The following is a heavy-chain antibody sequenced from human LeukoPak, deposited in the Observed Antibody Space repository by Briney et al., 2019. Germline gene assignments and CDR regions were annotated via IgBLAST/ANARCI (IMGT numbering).Heavy chain of an antibody. Sequence: ASVKVSCKASGYTFTGYYMHWVRRAPGQGLEWMGWINPNSGGTNYAQKFQGRVTMTRDTSISTAYMELSRLRSDDTAVYYCAREFTMVRGAPVYWGQGTLVTVSS. CDR3: AREFTMVRGAPVY. V-gene: IGHV1-2*02. CDR2: INPNSGGT. D-gene: IGHD3-10*01. CDR1: GYTFTGYY. J-gene: IGHJ4*02.